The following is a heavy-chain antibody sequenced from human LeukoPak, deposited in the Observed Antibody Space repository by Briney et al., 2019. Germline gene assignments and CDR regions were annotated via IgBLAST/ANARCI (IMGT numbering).Heavy chain of an antibody. CDR3: ARALYYYDSSGYSFGY. V-gene: IGHV1-69*06. D-gene: IGHD3-22*01. CDR2: IIPIFGTA. CDR1: GGTFSGYA. J-gene: IGHJ4*02. Sequence: SVKVSCKASGGTFSGYAISWVRQAPGQGLEWMGGIIPIFGTANYAQKFQGRVTITADKSTSTAYMELSSLRSEDTAVYYCARALYYYDSSGYSFGYWGQGTLVTVSS.